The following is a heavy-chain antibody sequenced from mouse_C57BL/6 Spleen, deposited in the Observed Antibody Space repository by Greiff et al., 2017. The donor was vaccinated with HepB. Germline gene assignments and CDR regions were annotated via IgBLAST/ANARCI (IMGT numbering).Heavy chain of an antibody. J-gene: IGHJ4*01. CDR3: TRYDGSSPYAMDY. CDR2: IDPENGDT. V-gene: IGHV14-4*01. Sequence: EVQLQQSGAELVRPGASVKLSCTASGFNIKDDYMHWVKQRPEQGLEWIGWIDPENGDTEYASKFQGKATITADTSSNTAYLQLSSLTSEDTDVYYCTRYDGSSPYAMDYWGQGTSVTVSS. D-gene: IGHD1-1*01. CDR1: GFNIKDDY.